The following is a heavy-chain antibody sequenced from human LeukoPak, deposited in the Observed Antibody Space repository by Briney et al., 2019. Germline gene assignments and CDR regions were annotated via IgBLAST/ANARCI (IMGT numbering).Heavy chain of an antibody. Sequence: APVKVSCKASGGTFSSYAISWVRQAPGQGLEWMGRIIPIFGTANYAQKFQGRVTITTDESTSTAYMELSSLRSEDTAVYYCARDSWGYDSSGYYYPLGYFDYWGQGTLVTVSS. CDR1: GGTFSSYA. V-gene: IGHV1-69*05. D-gene: IGHD3-22*01. CDR2: IIPIFGTA. J-gene: IGHJ4*02. CDR3: ARDSWGYDSSGYYYPLGYFDY.